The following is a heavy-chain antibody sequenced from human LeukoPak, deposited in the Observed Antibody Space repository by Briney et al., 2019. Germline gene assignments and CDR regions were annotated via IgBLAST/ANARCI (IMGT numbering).Heavy chain of an antibody. CDR1: AFSVNDFW. CDR3: ARSGIGRGFDI. Sequence: GGCLRLSCAASAFSVNDFWMHWVRQGPGNGQEWVSRINKDATITTYADSVKGRFTVSRDNVKNMVYLDMNGLRGDDTAVYYCARSGIGRGFDIWGRGATVTVSS. D-gene: IGHD2/OR15-2a*01. J-gene: IGHJ3*02. CDR2: INKDATIT. V-gene: IGHV3-74*01.